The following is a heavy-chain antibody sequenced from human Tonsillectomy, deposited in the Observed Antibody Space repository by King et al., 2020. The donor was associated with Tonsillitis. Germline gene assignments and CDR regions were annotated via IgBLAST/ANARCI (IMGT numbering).Heavy chain of an antibody. CDR3: ARGVGATFGGDNWFDP. CDR2: IDPSDSYT. V-gene: IGHV5-10-1*01. CDR1: GYSFTSYW. Sequence: VQLVESGAEVKKPGESLRISCKGSGYSFTSYWISWVRQVPGKGLEWMGRIDPSDSYTNYSPSFQGHVTFSADKSISTAYLQWSSLKSSATAMYYCARGVGATFGGDNWFDPWGQGTLVTVSS. J-gene: IGHJ5*02. D-gene: IGHD1-26*01.